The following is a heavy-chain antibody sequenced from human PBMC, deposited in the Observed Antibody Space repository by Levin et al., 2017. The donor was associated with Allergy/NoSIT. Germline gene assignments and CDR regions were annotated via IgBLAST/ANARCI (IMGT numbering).Heavy chain of an antibody. J-gene: IGHJ3*02. CDR3: TRESFGDLGAFDI. D-gene: IGHD3-10*01. CDR1: GFTFSSSD. Sequence: GESLKISCAASGFTFSSSDMHWVRQVPGKGLEWVSAIATAGDTYYTGSVKGRFSISRENAKNSLYLQMNNLRAGDTAVYYCTRESFGDLGAFDIWGQGTLVTVSS. CDR2: IATAGDT. V-gene: IGHV3-13*01.